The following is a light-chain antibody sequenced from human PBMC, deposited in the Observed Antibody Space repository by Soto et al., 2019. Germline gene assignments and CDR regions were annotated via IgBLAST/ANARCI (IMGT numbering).Light chain of an antibody. CDR1: QDIKNY. Sequence: DIQMTQSPSSLSASVGDRVTITCQASQDIKNYLNWYQQKSGKAPKLLIYDASDLETGVPSRFSGSGSVTDFTFTINILQPEDIATYYCQQYDNLPLTFGGGTKVEIK. V-gene: IGKV1-33*01. J-gene: IGKJ4*01. CDR2: DAS. CDR3: QQYDNLPLT.